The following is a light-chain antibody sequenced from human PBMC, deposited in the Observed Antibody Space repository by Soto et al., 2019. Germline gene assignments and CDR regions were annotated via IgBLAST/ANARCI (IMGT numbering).Light chain of an antibody. V-gene: IGLV2-11*01. CDR2: DVT. CDR1: GSDVGDYDF. J-gene: IGLJ1*01. CDR3: TSNTRSSPYV. Sequence: QSALTQPRSVSGSPGQSVTISCTGTGSDVGDYDFVSWYQQYPGEAPRVMIYDVTKRPSGVPDRFSASKSGNTASLTISGLQAEDEADYYCTSNTRSSPYVFGTGTKLTVL.